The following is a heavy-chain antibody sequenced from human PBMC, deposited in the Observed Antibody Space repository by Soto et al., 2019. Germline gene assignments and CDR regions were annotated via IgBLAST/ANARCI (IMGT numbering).Heavy chain of an antibody. Sequence: QITLKESGPMLVKPTQTLTLTCTFSGFSLSSSGVSVGWIRQPPGKALEWLAHIYWDDDKRYSPSLKNRLIITKDTSKTQVILTMPDMEPVDTATFYCTHSSRSSAFDFWGQGTMVAVSS. CDR1: GFSLSSSGVS. CDR3: THSSRSSAFDF. CDR2: IYWDDDK. J-gene: IGHJ3*01. V-gene: IGHV2-5*02.